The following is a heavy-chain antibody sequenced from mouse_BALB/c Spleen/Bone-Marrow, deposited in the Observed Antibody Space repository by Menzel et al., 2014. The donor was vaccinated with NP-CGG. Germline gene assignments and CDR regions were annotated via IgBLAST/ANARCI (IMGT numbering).Heavy chain of an antibody. CDR2: IYPGDGDT. J-gene: IGHJ4*01. V-gene: IGHV1-87*01. Sequence: VQLQQSGAELARPGASVKLSCKAAGYTFTSYWMQWVKQRPGQGLEWIGAIYPGDGDTRYSQKFKEKATLTADKSSSTAYIHLSSLASEDSAVYYCARRGSDYENAMDYWGQGTSVIVSS. CDR3: ARRGSDYENAMDY. D-gene: IGHD2-4*01. CDR1: GYTFTSYW.